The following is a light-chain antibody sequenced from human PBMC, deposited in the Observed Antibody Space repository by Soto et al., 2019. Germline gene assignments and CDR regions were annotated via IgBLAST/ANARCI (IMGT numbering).Light chain of an antibody. Sequence: QSVLTQPASVSGSPGQSITISCTGTSSDVGGYNYVSWFQQHPGKVPKLMIYEVSSRPPGVSNRFSGSKSGNTASLTISGLQAEDEAVYFCSSNRSVSNLVFGSGTKVT. V-gene: IGLV2-14*01. CDR2: EVS. CDR3: SSNRSVSNLV. CDR1: SSDVGGYNY. J-gene: IGLJ1*01.